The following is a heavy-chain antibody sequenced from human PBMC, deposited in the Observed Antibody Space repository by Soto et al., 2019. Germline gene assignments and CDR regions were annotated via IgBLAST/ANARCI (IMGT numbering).Heavy chain of an antibody. CDR2: IHGDGGSA. D-gene: IGHD6-19*01. CDR3: VKDAVAGNGVWDWFDL. CDR1: GFIFRNYA. Sequence: EAQLLESGGGLVQPGGSLRLSCAASGFIFRNYAMSWVRQAPGKGMELVSSIHGDGGSAYFADSVKGRFTVSRDDSKSTLCLQMSSLRVDDTALYFCVKDAVAGNGVWDWFDLWGQGTLVTVSS. V-gene: IGHV3-23*01. J-gene: IGHJ5*02.